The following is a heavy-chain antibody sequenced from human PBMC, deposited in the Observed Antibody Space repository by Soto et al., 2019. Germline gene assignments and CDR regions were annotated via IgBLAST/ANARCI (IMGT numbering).Heavy chain of an antibody. Sequence: GGSLRLSCAASGFTFDDYAMHWVRQAPGKGLEWVSGISWNSGTIGYADSVKGRFTISRDNAKDSLYLQMNSLRAEDTALYYCAKDLSLSTPFYYDSSGLDYWGQGTQVTVSS. V-gene: IGHV3-9*01. D-gene: IGHD3-22*01. CDR2: ISWNSGTI. CDR3: AKDLSLSTPFYYDSSGLDY. J-gene: IGHJ4*02. CDR1: GFTFDDYA.